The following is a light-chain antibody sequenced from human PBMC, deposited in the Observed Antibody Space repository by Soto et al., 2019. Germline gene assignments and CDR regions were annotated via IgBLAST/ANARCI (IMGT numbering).Light chain of an antibody. V-gene: IGLV2-11*01. CDR3: CSYAGSYTYV. CDR2: DVS. J-gene: IGLJ1*01. Sequence: QSVLTQPRSVSGSPGQSVTISCTGTSSDVGDYNYVSWYQQHPGKAPKVMIYDVSKRPSGVPDRFSGSKSGNTASLTISGPQAEDEADYYCCSYAGSYTYVFGTGTKVTVL. CDR1: SSDVGDYNY.